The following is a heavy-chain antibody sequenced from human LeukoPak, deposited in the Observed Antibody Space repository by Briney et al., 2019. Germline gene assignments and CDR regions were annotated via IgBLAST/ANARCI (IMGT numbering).Heavy chain of an antibody. J-gene: IGHJ4*02. CDR2: IYYSGST. D-gene: IGHD2-2*01. Sequence: SETLSLTCTVSGGSISSSSYYWSWIRQPPGKGLEWIGSIYYSGSTYYNPSLKSRVTISVDTSKNQFSLKLSSVTAADTAVYYCARRLGYCSSTSCSLDYWGQGTLVTVSS. V-gene: IGHV4-39*01. CDR1: GGSISSSSYY. CDR3: ARRLGYCSSTSCSLDY.